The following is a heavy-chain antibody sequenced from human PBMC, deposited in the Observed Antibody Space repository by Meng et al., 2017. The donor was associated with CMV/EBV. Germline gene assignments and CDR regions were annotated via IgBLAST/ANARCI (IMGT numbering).Heavy chain of an antibody. V-gene: IGHV3-21*01. CDR1: GFTFSSYS. CDR2: ISSSSSYI. D-gene: IGHD3-3*01. CDR3: ARDRELDYDFWSGYGPGAFDI. J-gene: IGHJ3*02. Sequence: GESLKISCAASGFTFSSYSMNWVRQAPGKGLEWVSSISSSSSYIYYADSVRGRFTISRDNAKNSLYLQMNSLRAEDTAVYYCARDRELDYDFWSGYGPGAFDIWGQETMVTVSS.